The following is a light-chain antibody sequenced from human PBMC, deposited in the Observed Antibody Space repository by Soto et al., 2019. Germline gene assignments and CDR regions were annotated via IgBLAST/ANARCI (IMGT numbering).Light chain of an antibody. V-gene: IGLV1-47*01. Sequence: QSVLTQPPSASGTPGQRVSISCSGSRSNIGSHNIYWYRQLPGTAPKLLIYKNNQLPSGVPDRFSGSKSGTSASLAISGLRSEDEADYYCAAWDDSLSGAVFGGGTQLTVL. J-gene: IGLJ7*01. CDR2: KNN. CDR3: AAWDDSLSGAV. CDR1: RSNIGSHN.